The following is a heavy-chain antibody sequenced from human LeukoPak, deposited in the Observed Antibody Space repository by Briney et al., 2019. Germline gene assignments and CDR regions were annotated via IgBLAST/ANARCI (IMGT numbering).Heavy chain of an antibody. V-gene: IGHV4-4*07. J-gene: IGHJ4*02. Sequence: SETLSLTCTVSGGSLSSYDWSWIRQPAGKGLEWIGRIYTSGSPNYNPSLKSRVTISVDTSKNQFSLKLSSVTAADTAVYYCASDYDSSGYYSYWGQGTLVTVSS. CDR2: IYTSGSP. CDR1: GGSLSSYD. D-gene: IGHD3-22*01. CDR3: ASDYDSSGYYSY.